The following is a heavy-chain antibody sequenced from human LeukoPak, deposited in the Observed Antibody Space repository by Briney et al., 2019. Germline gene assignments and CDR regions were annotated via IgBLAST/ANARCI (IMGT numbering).Heavy chain of an antibody. J-gene: IGHJ3*02. CDR1: GFTFSSYS. V-gene: IGHV3-48*04. CDR2: ISSSSSTI. CDR3: ARGGSGGEDAFDI. Sequence: GGSLRLSCAASGFTFSSYSMNWVRQAPGKGLEWVSYISSSSSTIYYADSVKGRFTISRDNAKNSLYLQMNSLRAEDTAVYYCARGGSGGEDAFDIWGQGTMVTVSS. D-gene: IGHD2-21*01.